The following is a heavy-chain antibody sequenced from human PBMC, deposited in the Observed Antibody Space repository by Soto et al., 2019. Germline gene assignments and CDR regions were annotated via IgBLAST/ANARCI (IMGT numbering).Heavy chain of an antibody. J-gene: IGHJ6*02. D-gene: IGHD2-2*02. CDR3: AREEAAAAISRFYYYGVDV. Sequence: GGSLRLSCAASGFTFSSYSMNWVRQAPGKGLEWVSYISSSGSTIYYADSVKGRFTISRDNAKNSLYLQMNSLRDEETAVYFCAREEAAAAISRFYYYGVDVWGQGTTVTVSS. CDR1: GFTFSSYS. V-gene: IGHV3-48*02. CDR2: ISSSGSTI.